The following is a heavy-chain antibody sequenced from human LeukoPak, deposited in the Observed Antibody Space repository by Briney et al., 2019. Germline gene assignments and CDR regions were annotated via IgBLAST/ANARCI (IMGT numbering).Heavy chain of an antibody. CDR3: ARDKDYFDSGGVFDI. J-gene: IGHJ3*02. D-gene: IGHD3-22*01. CDR1: GGSISSYY. CDR2: IYYSGST. Sequence: TSETLSLTCTVSGGSISSYYWSWIRQPPGKGLEWIGYIYYSGSTNYNPSLKSRVTMSVDTSKNQFSLKLSSVTAADTAVYYCARDKDYFDSGGVFDIWGQGTMVTVSS. V-gene: IGHV4-59*01.